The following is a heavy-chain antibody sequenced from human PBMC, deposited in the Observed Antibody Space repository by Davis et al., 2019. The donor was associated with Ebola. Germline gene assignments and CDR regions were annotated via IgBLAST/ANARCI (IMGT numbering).Heavy chain of an antibody. CDR3: ARVSGSGSFWGWFDP. D-gene: IGHD3-10*01. Sequence: GESLKISCTASGFTFSDYAMTWVRQAPGKGLEWVSTIGGGGHYTYYADSVKVRFTVSRDNSKDTLYLQMNSLRAEDTATYYCARVSGSGSFWGWFDPWGQGTLVTVSS. CDR1: GFTFSDYA. CDR2: IGGGGHYT. V-gene: IGHV3-23*01. J-gene: IGHJ5*02.